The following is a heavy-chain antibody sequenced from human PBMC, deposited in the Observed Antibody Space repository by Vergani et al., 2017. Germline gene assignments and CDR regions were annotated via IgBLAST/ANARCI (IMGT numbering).Heavy chain of an antibody. CDR1: GFTFSSYA. CDR2: ISGSGGST. J-gene: IGHJ5*02. V-gene: IGHV3-23*01. CDR3: AKGSGYCGCGSCYTREPDWFDP. D-gene: IGHD2-15*01. Sequence: EVQLLESGGGLVQPGGSLRLSCAASGFTFSSYAMSWVRQAPGKGLEWVSAISGSGGSTYYADSVKGRFTISRDNSKNTLYLQMNSLRAEDTAVYYCAKGSGYCGCGSCYTREPDWFDPWGQGTLVTVSS.